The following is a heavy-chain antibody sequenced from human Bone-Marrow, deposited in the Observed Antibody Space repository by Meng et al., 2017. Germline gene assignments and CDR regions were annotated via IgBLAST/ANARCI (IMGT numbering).Heavy chain of an antibody. Sequence: LSLTCAASGFTFDDYAMHWVRQAPGKGLEWVSGISWNSGSIGYADSVKGRFTISRDNAKNSLYLQMNSLRAEDTALYYCAKAPFTFGGVIGLFDYWGQGTLVTVSS. J-gene: IGHJ4*02. CDR2: ISWNSGSI. CDR3: AKAPFTFGGVIGLFDY. D-gene: IGHD3-16*02. V-gene: IGHV3-9*01. CDR1: GFTFDDYA.